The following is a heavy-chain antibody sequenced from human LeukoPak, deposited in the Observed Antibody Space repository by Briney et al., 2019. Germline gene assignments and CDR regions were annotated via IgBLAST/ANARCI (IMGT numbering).Heavy chain of an antibody. J-gene: IGHJ3*02. Sequence: TSETLSLTCTVSGGSISSYYWDWIRQPPGKGLEWIGTIYYSGSTSYNPSLTSRVTISVDTSKNQFSLNLRSVTAADTAVYFCARHKGQAEGKEAFDIWGQGTMVTVSS. CDR1: GGSISSYY. D-gene: IGHD3-10*01. CDR2: IYYSGST. CDR3: ARHKGQAEGKEAFDI. V-gene: IGHV4-39*01.